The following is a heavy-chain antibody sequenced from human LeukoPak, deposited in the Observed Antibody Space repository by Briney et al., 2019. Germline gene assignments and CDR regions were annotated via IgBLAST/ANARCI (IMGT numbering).Heavy chain of an antibody. Sequence: AGGSLRLSCAASGFTVSSNYMSWVRQAPGKGLEWVSVIYSGGSTYYADSVKGRFTISRDNPKNTLYLQMNSLRAEDTAVYYCARETGSAVGSTDFDYWGQGTLVTVSS. D-gene: IGHD4-17*01. CDR3: ARETGSAVGSTDFDY. J-gene: IGHJ4*02. CDR1: GFTVSSNY. V-gene: IGHV3-53*01. CDR2: IYSGGST.